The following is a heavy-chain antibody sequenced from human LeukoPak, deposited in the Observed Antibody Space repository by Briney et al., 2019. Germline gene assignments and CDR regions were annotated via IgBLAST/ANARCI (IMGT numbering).Heavy chain of an antibody. CDR1: GGSNNSYY. J-gene: IGHJ3*02. CDR2: THPSGNT. Sequence: PSETLSLTRTVSGGSNNSYYWSWIRQPPGKGLEWIGYTHPSGNTNYSPSLKSRVTISIDTSRNQFSLKLSSVTAADTAVYYCARDSGWLQLHNAFDIWGQGTMVTVSS. V-gene: IGHV4-59*01. D-gene: IGHD5-24*01. CDR3: ARDSGWLQLHNAFDI.